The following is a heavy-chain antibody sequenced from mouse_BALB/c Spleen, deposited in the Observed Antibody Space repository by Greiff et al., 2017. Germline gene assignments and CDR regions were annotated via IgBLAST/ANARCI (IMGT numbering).Heavy chain of an antibody. D-gene: IGHD1-1*01. V-gene: IGHV1S135*01. CDR1: GYSFTSYY. CDR2: IDPFNGGT. Sequence: EVQLQQSGPELMKPGASVKISCKASGYSFTSYYMHWVKQSHGKSLEWIGYIDPFNGGTSYNQKFKGKATLTVDKSSSTAYMHLSSLTSEDSAVYYCASGSSSYFDYWGQGTTLTVSS. J-gene: IGHJ2*01. CDR3: ASGSSSYFDY.